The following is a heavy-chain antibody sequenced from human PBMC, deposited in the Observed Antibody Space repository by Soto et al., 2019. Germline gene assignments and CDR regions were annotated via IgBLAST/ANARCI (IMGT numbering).Heavy chain of an antibody. CDR2: IYYSGST. J-gene: IGHJ4*02. D-gene: IGHD2-15*01. CDR3: ARYCSGGSCLDY. Sequence: SETLSLTCTVSGGSISSSSYYWGWIRQPPGKGLEWIGSIYYSGSTYYNPSLKSRVTISVDTSKNQFSLKLSSVTAADTAVYYCARYCSGGSCLDYWGQGTLVTVSS. CDR1: GGSISSSSYY. V-gene: IGHV4-39*01.